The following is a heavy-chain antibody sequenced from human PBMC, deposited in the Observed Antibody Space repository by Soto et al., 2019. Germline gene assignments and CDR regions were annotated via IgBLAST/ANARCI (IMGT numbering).Heavy chain of an antibody. CDR3: AKDPSTGSGDGSPIWFQH. Sequence: PGGSLRLSCAASGFTFSNSWMHWVRQVSGKGLEWVSRINADGTSTSYADSVKGRFTISRDNAKNTLYLHVNSLRAEDTAVYYCAKDPSTGSGDGSPIWFQHWGQGTLVTAPQ. CDR1: GFTFSNSW. V-gene: IGHV3-74*01. J-gene: IGHJ1*01. CDR2: INADGTST. D-gene: IGHD7-27*01.